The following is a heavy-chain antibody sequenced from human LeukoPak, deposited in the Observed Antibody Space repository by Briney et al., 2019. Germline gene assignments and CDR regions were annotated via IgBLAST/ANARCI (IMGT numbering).Heavy chain of an antibody. CDR3: ARRRRIEGATPGAFDI. CDR2: INHSGST. J-gene: IGHJ3*02. V-gene: IGHV4-34*01. Sequence: PSETLSLTCAVYGGSFSGYYWSWIRQPPGKGLEWIGEINHSGSTNYNPSLKSRVTISVDTSKNQFSLELSSVTAADTAVYYCARRRRIEGATPGAFDIWGQGTMVTVSS. CDR1: GGSFSGYY. D-gene: IGHD1-26*01.